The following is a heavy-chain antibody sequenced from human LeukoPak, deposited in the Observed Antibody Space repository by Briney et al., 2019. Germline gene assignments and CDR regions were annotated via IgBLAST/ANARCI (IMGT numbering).Heavy chain of an antibody. CDR3: AREVGGFDY. Sequence: SETLSLTCAVYGGSFSGYYWSWIRQPPGKGLEWIGEINHSGSTNYNPSLKSRVTISVDKSKNQFSLKLSSVTAADTAVYYCAREVGGFDYWGQGTLVTVSS. CDR1: GGSFSGYY. CDR2: INHSGST. V-gene: IGHV4-34*01. J-gene: IGHJ4*02. D-gene: IGHD1-26*01.